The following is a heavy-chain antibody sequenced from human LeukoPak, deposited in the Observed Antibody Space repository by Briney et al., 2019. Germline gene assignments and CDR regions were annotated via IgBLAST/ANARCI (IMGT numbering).Heavy chain of an antibody. V-gene: IGHV1-2*02. D-gene: IGHD4-17*01. CDR3: ARGRENYGDYVDAFDI. CDR1: GYTFTGYY. CDR2: INPNSGGT. J-gene: IGHJ3*02. Sequence: GASVKVSCKASGYTFTGYYMHWVRQAPGQGLEWMGWINPNSGGTNYARKFQGRVTMTRDTSISTAYMELSRLRSDDTAVYYCARGRENYGDYVDAFDIWGQGTMVTVSS.